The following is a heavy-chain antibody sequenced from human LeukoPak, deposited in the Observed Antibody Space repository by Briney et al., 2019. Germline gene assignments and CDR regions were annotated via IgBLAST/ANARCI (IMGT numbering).Heavy chain of an antibody. D-gene: IGHD3-10*01. J-gene: IGHJ3*02. V-gene: IGHV4-59*01. CDR1: GGSISSYY. Sequence: PSETLSLTCTVSGGSISSYYWSWIRQPPGKGLEWIGYIYYSGSTNYNPSLKSRVTISVDTSKNQFSPKLSSVTAADTAVYYCARGVLWFGELFGAFDIWGQGTMVTVSS. CDR2: IYYSGST. CDR3: ARGVLWFGELFGAFDI.